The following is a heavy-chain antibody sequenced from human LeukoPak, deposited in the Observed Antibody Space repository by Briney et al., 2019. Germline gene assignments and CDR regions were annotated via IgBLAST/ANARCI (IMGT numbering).Heavy chain of an antibody. CDR2: IYYSGST. CDR3: AREDYSGWSQQGVGMDV. V-gene: IGHV4-59*01. Sequence: SETLSLTCTVSGGSISSYYWSWLRQPPGKGLEWIGYIYYSGSTNYNPSLKSRVTISVDPSKNQFSLKLSSVIAADTAVYYCAREDYSGWSQQGVGMDVWGQGTTVTVPS. J-gene: IGHJ6*02. D-gene: IGHD6-19*01. CDR1: GGSISSYY.